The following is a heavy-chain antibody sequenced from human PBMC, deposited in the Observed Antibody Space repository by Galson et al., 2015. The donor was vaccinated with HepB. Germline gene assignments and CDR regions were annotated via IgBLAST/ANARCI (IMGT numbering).Heavy chain of an antibody. D-gene: IGHD3-3*01. Sequence: SLRLSCAASGFTFSSYAMSWVRQAPGKGLEWVSAISGSGGSTYYADSVKGRFTISRDNSKNTLYLQMNSLRAEDTAVYYCAKAIRGVVIGPDYWGQGTLVTVSS. CDR1: GFTFSSYA. CDR3: AKAIRGVVIGPDY. CDR2: ISGSGGST. J-gene: IGHJ4*02. V-gene: IGHV3-23*01.